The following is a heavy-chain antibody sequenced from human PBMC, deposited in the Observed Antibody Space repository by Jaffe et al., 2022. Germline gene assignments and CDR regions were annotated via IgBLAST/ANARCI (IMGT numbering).Heavy chain of an antibody. Sequence: QLQLQESGPGLVKPSETLSLTCAVSGGSISGSSHYWGWIRQPPGKGLEWIGSKSYSGSIYYNPSLKSRVTISVDTSKNQFSLKLSSVTAADTAVYYCARPGSAHGWYYFDSWGQGTLVIVSS. J-gene: IGHJ4*02. CDR2: KSYSGSI. CDR3: ARPGSAHGWYYFDS. V-gene: IGHV4-39*01. D-gene: IGHD6-19*01. CDR1: GGSISGSSHY.